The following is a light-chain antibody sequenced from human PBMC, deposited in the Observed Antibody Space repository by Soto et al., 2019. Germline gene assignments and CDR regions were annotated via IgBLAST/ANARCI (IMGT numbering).Light chain of an antibody. CDR1: SSNIKTNG. Sequence: QSVLAQPPSASGTPGQTVTISCSGGSSNIKTNGVSWYQQVPGAAPKLLIYSNSQRPSGAPDRFSGSKSGTSASLAISGLQSDDEATYHCSTWDDSLNGLIFGGGTKLTVL. CDR3: STWDDSLNGLI. V-gene: IGLV1-44*01. J-gene: IGLJ2*01. CDR2: SNS.